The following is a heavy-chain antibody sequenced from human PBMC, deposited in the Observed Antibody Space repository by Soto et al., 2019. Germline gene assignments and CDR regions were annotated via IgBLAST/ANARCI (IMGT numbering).Heavy chain of an antibody. CDR3: ARVYILTGYYIFDY. V-gene: IGHV1-18*01. D-gene: IGHD3-9*01. CDR1: GYTFTSYG. Sequence: ASVKVSCKASGYTFTSYGISWVRQAPGQGLEWMGWISAYNGNTNYAQKLQGRVTMTTDTSTSTAYMELRSLRSDDTAVYYCARVYILTGYYIFDYWGQGTLVTVPS. CDR2: ISAYNGNT. J-gene: IGHJ4*02.